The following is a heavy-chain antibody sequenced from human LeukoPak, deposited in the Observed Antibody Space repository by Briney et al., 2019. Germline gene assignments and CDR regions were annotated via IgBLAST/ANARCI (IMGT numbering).Heavy chain of an antibody. Sequence: PGGSLRLSCAASGFTFSSNYMSWVRQAPGKGLEWVSDIYSGGSTYYADSVKGRFTISIDNSKNTLYLQMNSLRAEDTAVYYCAKDNYYYDSSGYYLDAFDIWGQGTMVTVSS. CDR2: IYSGGST. D-gene: IGHD3-22*01. V-gene: IGHV3-53*01. CDR1: GFTFSSNY. CDR3: AKDNYYYDSSGYYLDAFDI. J-gene: IGHJ3*02.